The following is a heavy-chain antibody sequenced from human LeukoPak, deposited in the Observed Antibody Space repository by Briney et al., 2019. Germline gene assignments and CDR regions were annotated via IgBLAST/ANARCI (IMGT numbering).Heavy chain of an antibody. J-gene: IGHJ4*02. V-gene: IGHV4-39*01. Sequence: SETLSLTCTVSGDSISSSSNWWGWIRQPPGKGLEWIGHIKSSGSPNYNPPLKSRVAISVDTSKNQFSLKVSSVTAADTAVYYCARLTWITDYWGQGILVTVSS. CDR3: ARLTWITDY. CDR2: IKSSGSP. CDR1: GDSISSSSNW. D-gene: IGHD5-12*01.